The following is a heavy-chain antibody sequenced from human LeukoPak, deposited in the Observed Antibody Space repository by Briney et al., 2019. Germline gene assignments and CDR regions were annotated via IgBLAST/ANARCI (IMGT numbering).Heavy chain of an antibody. CDR3: AKSLRGTGLDAFDI. Sequence: GGSLRLSCAASGFTFSAYAMHWVRQAPGKGLEWVALISYDGSDRYYAGSVKGRFTISRDNSKNTLYLQMNSLRADDTAVYYCAKSLRGTGLDAFDIWGQGTMVTVSS. V-gene: IGHV3-30*18. D-gene: IGHD2-8*02. CDR2: ISYDGSDR. CDR1: GFTFSAYA. J-gene: IGHJ3*02.